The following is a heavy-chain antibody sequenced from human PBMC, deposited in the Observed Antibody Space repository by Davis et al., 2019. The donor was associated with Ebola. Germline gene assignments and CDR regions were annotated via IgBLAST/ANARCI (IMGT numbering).Heavy chain of an antibody. J-gene: IGHJ4*02. CDR1: GFTFSDYY. CDR2: ITTSGTTI. Sequence: GESLKISCAASGFTFSDYYMTWIRQAPGKGLECVSYITTSGTTIYCADSVKGRFTISRDNAKNSLYLQMNSLRAEDTAVYYCARVSTMIVVVNLYFDYWGQGTLVTVSS. V-gene: IGHV3-11*01. CDR3: ARVSTMIVVVNLYFDY. D-gene: IGHD3-22*01.